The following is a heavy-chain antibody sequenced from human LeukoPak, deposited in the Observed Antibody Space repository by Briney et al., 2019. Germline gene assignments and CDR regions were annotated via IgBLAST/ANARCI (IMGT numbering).Heavy chain of an antibody. V-gene: IGHV3-21*01. CDR1: GFTFSSYS. CDR2: ISSSSSYI. Sequence: TAGGSLRLSCAASGFTFSSYSMNWVRQAPGKGLEWVSSISSSSSYIYYADSVKGRFTISRDNAKNSLYLQMNSLRAEDTAVYYCARGGPYSSSSVDYWGQGTLVTVSS. D-gene: IGHD6-6*01. J-gene: IGHJ4*02. CDR3: ARGGPYSSSSVDY.